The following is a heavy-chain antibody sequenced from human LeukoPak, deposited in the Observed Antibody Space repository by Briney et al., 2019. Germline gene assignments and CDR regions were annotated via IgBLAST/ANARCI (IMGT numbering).Heavy chain of an antibody. CDR3: ARGRTYYYDSSGYYYLDY. CDR2: IYYSGST. J-gene: IGHJ4*02. CDR1: GGSISSGDYY. Sequence: SETLSLTCTVSGGSISSGDYYWSWIRQPPGKGLEWIGYIYYSGSTYYNPSLKSRVTISVDTSKNQFSLKLSSVTAADTAVYYCARGRTYYYDSSGYYYLDYWGQGPLVTVSS. V-gene: IGHV4-30-4*01. D-gene: IGHD3-22*01.